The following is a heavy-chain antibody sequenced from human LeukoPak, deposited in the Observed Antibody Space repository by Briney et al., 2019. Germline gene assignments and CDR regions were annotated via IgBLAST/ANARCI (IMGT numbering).Heavy chain of an antibody. D-gene: IGHD2-2*01. CDR2: ISGSGGST. CDR1: GFTFSSYA. CDR3: ASSGIVVVPAAPEVY. Sequence: PGGSLRLSCAASGFTFSSYAMSWVRQAPGKGLEWVSAISGSGGSTYYADSVKGRFTISRDNSKNTLYLQMNSLRAEDTAVYYCASSGIVVVPAAPEVYWGQGTLVTVSS. J-gene: IGHJ4*02. V-gene: IGHV3-23*01.